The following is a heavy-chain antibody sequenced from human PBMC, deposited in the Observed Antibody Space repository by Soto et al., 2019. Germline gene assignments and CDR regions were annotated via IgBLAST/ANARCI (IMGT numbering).Heavy chain of an antibody. D-gene: IGHD2-15*01. V-gene: IGHV4-31*03. Sequence: SETLSLTCTVSGGSISSGGYYWSWIRQHPGKGLEWIGYIYYSGSTYYNPSLKSRVTISVDTSTNQFSLKLSSVTAADTAVYYCARLMLPAAQGAFGVWGQGRLVTVSS. CDR3: ARLMLPAAQGAFGV. CDR1: GGSISSGGYY. CDR2: IYYSGST. J-gene: IGHJ3*01.